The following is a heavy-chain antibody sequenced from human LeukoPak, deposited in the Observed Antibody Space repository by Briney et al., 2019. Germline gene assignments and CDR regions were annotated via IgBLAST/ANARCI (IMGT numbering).Heavy chain of an antibody. V-gene: IGHV3-30*03. D-gene: IGHD3-10*01. CDR2: LSYDGSNE. CDR1: GFTFSSYA. Sequence: GGSLRLSCEASGFTFSSYAMHWVRQGPGKGLEWVAVLSYDGSNEYYADSVKGRFTISRDNSKNTLYLQMNSLRVEDTAVYYCAGSWFYRDYFEYWGQGTLVTVSS. CDR3: AGSWFYRDYFEY. J-gene: IGHJ4*02.